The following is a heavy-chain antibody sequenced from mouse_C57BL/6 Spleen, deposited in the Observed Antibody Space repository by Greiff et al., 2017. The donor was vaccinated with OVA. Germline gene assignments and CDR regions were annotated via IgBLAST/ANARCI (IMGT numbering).Heavy chain of an antibody. D-gene: IGHD1-1*01. J-gene: IGHJ4*01. Sequence: QVHVKQSGAELVKPGASVKISCKASGYAFSSYWMNWVKQRPGQGLEWIGQIYPGDGDPNYNGKFKGTAPLPADKSSSTAYMQLSSLTSEDSAVYFCSIIYYYGSSYVSYAMDYWGQGTSVTVSS. CDR1: GYAFSSYW. CDR3: SIIYYYGSSYVSYAMDY. CDR2: IYPGDGDP. V-gene: IGHV1-80*01.